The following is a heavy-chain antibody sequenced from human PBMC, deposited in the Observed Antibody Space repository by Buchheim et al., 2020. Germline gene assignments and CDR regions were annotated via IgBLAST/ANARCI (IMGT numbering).Heavy chain of an antibody. J-gene: IGHJ4*02. CDR1: GGSISSSNW. CDR3: ARAGVQLWSKREYYFDY. CDR2: IYHIGTP. Sequence: QVQLQESGPGLVKPSGTLSLTCAVSGGSISSSNWWSWVRQPPGKGLEWIGEIYHIGTPNYNPSLTGRFPLSVDKSKNQFSLKLSSVTAADTAVYYCARAGVQLWSKREYYFDYWGQGTL. V-gene: IGHV4-4*02. D-gene: IGHD5-18*01.